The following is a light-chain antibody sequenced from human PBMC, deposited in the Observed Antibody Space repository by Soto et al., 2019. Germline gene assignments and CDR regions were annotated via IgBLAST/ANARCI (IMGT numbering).Light chain of an antibody. J-gene: IGKJ4*01. V-gene: IGKV3-11*01. CDR2: DTS. CDR1: QGISSS. Sequence: EIVLTQSPVTLSLSPGEGATLSCRAGQGISSSLAWYQHKRGQAPRLLIYDTSKRATGIPARFSGGGSGTDFTLTISSLEPEDFAVYYCHHGSIWPPLTFGVGTQVENK. CDR3: HHGSIWPPLT.